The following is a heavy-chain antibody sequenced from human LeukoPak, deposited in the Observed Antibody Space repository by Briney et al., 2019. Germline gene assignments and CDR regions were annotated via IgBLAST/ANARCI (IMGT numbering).Heavy chain of an antibody. CDR3: ARDFASYYGSGSYSDAFDI. CDR2: IKQDGSEK. Sequence: PGGSLRLSCAASGFTFTNYWMNWVRQAPGKGLEWVANIKQDGSEKYYVDSVKGRFTISRDNAKNSLYLQMNSLRAEDTAVYYCARDFASYYGSGSYSDAFDIWGQGTMVTVSS. J-gene: IGHJ3*02. D-gene: IGHD3-10*01. CDR1: GFTFTNYW. V-gene: IGHV3-7*01.